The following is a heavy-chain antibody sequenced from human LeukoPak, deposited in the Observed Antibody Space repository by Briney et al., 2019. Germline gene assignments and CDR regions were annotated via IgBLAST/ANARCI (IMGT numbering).Heavy chain of an antibody. Sequence: SETLSLTCAVYGGSFSGYYWSWIRQPPGKRLEWIGEINHSGSTNYNPSLKSRVTISVDTSKNQFSLKLSSVTAADTAVYYCARLPHYYGMDVWGKGTTVTVSS. J-gene: IGHJ6*04. V-gene: IGHV4-34*01. CDR2: INHSGST. CDR3: ARLPHYYGMDV. CDR1: GGSFSGYY.